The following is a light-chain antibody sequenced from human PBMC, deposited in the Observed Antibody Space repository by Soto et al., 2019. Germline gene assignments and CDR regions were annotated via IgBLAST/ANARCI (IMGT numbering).Light chain of an antibody. Sequence: EIVLTQSPATLPLSPGERATLSCRASQSVRSYLAWYQQKPGQAPRLLIYESSNRATGIPARFSGSGSGKDFTLTISSLEPEDFAVYHCQQRSNWPPGVNFGGGTKVEIK. CDR1: QSVRSY. J-gene: IGKJ4*01. V-gene: IGKV3-11*01. CDR3: QQRSNWPPGVN. CDR2: ESS.